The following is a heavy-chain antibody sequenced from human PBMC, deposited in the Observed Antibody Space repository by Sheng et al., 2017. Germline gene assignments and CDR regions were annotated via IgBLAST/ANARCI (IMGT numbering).Heavy chain of an antibody. CDR3: ARVVSKVGVWYFDF. V-gene: IGHV1-18*01. CDR1: GYIFTSYG. Sequence: QVQLVQSGAEVKKPGTSVKVSCKASGYIFTSYGISWVRQAPGQGLEWMGWINVYNGNTKYAQNLQGRVSMTTDTSTSTAYMELRSLRSDDTAVYYCARVVSKVGVWYFDFWGHGTLVTVSS. CDR2: INVYNGNT. J-gene: IGHJ2*01. D-gene: IGHD2-8*01.